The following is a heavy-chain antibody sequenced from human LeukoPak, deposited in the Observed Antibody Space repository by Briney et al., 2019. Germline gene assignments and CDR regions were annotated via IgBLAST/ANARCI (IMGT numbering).Heavy chain of an antibody. Sequence: GGSLRLSCAASGFTFDDYAMHWVRQAPGKGLEWVSGISWSSAIIAYADSVKGRFTISRDNSKNTLYLQMNSLRAEDTAVYYCARDDGVLDYWGQGTLVTVSS. J-gene: IGHJ4*02. D-gene: IGHD4-17*01. CDR3: ARDDGVLDY. V-gene: IGHV3-9*01. CDR1: GFTFDDYA. CDR2: ISWSSAII.